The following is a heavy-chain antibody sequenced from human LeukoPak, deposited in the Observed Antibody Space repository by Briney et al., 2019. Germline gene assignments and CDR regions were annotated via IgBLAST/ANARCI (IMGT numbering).Heavy chain of an antibody. CDR2: IKQDGSAR. D-gene: IGHD1-26*01. CDR1: GFTFSRYW. Sequence: PGGSLRLSCAASGFTFSRYWMSWVRQAPGKGLELVANIKQDGSARFYGDSVKGRFTVSRDNAKNSLYIQMNSLRAEDTAVYYCARDREGSRDAFDNWGQGTMVTVSS. V-gene: IGHV3-7*01. J-gene: IGHJ3*02. CDR3: ARDREGSRDAFDN.